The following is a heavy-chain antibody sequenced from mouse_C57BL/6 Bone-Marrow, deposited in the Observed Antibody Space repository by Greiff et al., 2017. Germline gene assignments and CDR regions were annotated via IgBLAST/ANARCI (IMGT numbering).Heavy chain of an antibody. CDR1: GYTFTSYW. V-gene: IGHV1-55*01. J-gene: IGHJ1*03. CDR3: AGGLSYWYFDV. Sequence: QVQLQQPGAELVKPGASVKMSCKASGYTFTSYWITWVKQRPGQGLEWIGDIYPGSGSTNYNEKFKSKATRTGDTSSSTAYMQLSSLTSEDSAVYYCAGGLSYWYFDVWGTGTTVTVSS. CDR2: IYPGSGST. D-gene: IGHD2-4*01.